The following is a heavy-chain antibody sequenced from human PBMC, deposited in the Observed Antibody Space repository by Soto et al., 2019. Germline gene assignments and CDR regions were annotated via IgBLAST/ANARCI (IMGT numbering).Heavy chain of an antibody. CDR2: IIPIFGTA. CDR3: ARERITIFGVAKNSYFDY. Sequence: SVKVSCKASGGTFSSYAISWVRQAPGQGLEWMGGIIPIFGTANYAQKFQGRVTITADESTSTAYMELSSLRSEDTAVYYCARERITIFGVAKNSYFDYWGQGTLVTVS. J-gene: IGHJ4*02. D-gene: IGHD3-3*01. V-gene: IGHV1-69*13. CDR1: GGTFSSYA.